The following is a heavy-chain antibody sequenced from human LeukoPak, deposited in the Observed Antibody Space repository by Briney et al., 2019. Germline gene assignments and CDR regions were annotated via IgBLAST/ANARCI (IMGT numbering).Heavy chain of an antibody. CDR2: IYYSGST. J-gene: IGHJ3*02. CDR1: GGSISSSSYY. Sequence: SETLSLTCTVSGGSISSSSYYWGWIRQPPGKGLEWIGSIYYSGSTYYNPSLKSRVTISVDTSKNQFSLKLSSVTAADTAVYYCARDEKGSWYHDAFDIWGQGTMVTVSS. CDR3: ARDEKGSWYHDAFDI. D-gene: IGHD6-13*01. V-gene: IGHV4-39*07.